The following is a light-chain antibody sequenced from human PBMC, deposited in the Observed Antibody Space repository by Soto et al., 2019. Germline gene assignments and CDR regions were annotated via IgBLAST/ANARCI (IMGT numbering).Light chain of an antibody. CDR1: QSVSSSS. CDR2: GTS. J-gene: IGKJ5*01. V-gene: IGKV3-20*01. CDR3: QRYGSSPLIT. Sequence: ETVLTQSPGTLSLSPGERATLSCRASQSVSSSSLAWYQQRPGQAPRLLIYGTSSRATGIPDRFSGSGSGTDFTLTISRLEPEDFAVYFCQRYGSSPLITFGQGTLLET.